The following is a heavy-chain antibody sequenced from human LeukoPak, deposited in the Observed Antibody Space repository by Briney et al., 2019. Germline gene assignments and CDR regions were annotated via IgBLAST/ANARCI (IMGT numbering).Heavy chain of an antibody. CDR1: GGSFSGYY. Sequence: PSETLTLTCAVYGGSFSGYYWSWIRQPPGKGLEWIGEINHSGSTNYNPSLKSRVTISVDTSKNQFSLKLSSVTAADTAAYYCARGGGIHLTRLDYWGQGTLVTVSS. CDR3: ARGGGIHLTRLDY. D-gene: IGHD5-18*01. J-gene: IGHJ4*02. V-gene: IGHV4-34*01. CDR2: INHSGST.